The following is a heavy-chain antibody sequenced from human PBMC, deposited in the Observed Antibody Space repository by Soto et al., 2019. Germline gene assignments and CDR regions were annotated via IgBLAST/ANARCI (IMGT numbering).Heavy chain of an antibody. Sequence: QVQLVQSGAEVKKPGSSVKVSCKASGGSLSNYGISWVRQAPGQGLEWMGGIIPVFGTANYAQKFQGRATITADQSTSIVYMDVTSMRSEDTAVYYCARGDATKIVVTTYYGMDVWGQGTTVTVSS. CDR1: GGSLSNYG. J-gene: IGHJ6*02. CDR3: ARGDATKIVVTTYYGMDV. D-gene: IGHD4-17*01. CDR2: IIPVFGTA. V-gene: IGHV1-69*12.